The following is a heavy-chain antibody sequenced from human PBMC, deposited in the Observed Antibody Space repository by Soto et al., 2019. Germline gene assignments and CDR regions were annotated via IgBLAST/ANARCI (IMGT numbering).Heavy chain of an antibody. CDR3: AKAPGYSSSWYYYYGMDV. V-gene: IGHV3-23*01. D-gene: IGHD6-13*01. CDR2: ISGSGGST. Sequence: GGSLRLSCAASGFTFSSYAMSWVRQAPGKGLEWVSAISGSGGSTYYADSVKGRFTIPRDNSKNTLYLQMNSLRAEDTAVYYCAKAPGYSSSWYYYYGMDVWGQGTTVTVSS. CDR1: GFTFSSYA. J-gene: IGHJ6*02.